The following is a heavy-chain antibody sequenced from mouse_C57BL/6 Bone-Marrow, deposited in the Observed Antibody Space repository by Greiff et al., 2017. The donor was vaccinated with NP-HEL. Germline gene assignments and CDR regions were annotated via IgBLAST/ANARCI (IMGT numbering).Heavy chain of an antibody. CDR2: LYPGDGDT. V-gene: IGHV1-80*01. J-gene: IGHJ2*01. D-gene: IGHD4-1*01. Sequence: QVHVKQSGAELVKPGASVKISCTASGSAFRSYWLNWVKQRPGKGLEWIGQLYPGDGDTNYNGKFKGKATLTADKSSSTAYMQLSSLTSEDSAVYFWATPNWVFDYWGQGTTLTVSS. CDR1: GSAFRSYW. CDR3: ATPNWVFDY.